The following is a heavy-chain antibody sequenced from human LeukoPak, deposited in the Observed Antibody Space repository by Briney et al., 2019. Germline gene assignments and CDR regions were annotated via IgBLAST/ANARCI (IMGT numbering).Heavy chain of an antibody. Sequence: GSSVKVSCKASGGTFSSYAISWLRQAPGQGLEWMGGIIPIFGTANYAQKFQGRVTITTDESTSTAYMELSSLRSEDTAVYYCARGWDSSSSFDYWGQGTLVTVSS. CDR3: ARGWDSSSSFDY. D-gene: IGHD6-6*01. J-gene: IGHJ4*02. V-gene: IGHV1-69*05. CDR2: IIPIFGTA. CDR1: GGTFSSYA.